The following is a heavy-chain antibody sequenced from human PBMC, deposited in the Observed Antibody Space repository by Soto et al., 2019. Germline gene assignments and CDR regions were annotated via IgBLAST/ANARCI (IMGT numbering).Heavy chain of an antibody. D-gene: IGHD1-26*01. CDR3: AKVPVGATGRFDY. Sequence: SLRLSCAGSGFTFSNYAMSWVRQAPGKGLAWVSAISGSGGSTYYADSVKGRFTISRDNSKNTLHLQMNSLRAEDTALYYCAKVPVGATGRFDYWGQGTLVTVSS. CDR2: ISGSGGST. V-gene: IGHV3-23*01. J-gene: IGHJ4*02. CDR1: GFTFSNYA.